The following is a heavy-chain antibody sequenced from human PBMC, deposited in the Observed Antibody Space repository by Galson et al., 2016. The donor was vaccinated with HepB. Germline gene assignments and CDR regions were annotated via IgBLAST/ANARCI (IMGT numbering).Heavy chain of an antibody. D-gene: IGHD2-2*01. Sequence: SLRLSCAASGFTFSSYGMHWVRQAPGKGLEWVAVISTDAINKYYADSVRGRFTISRDDPKNTLYLQMNSLRPEDTAVYHCARPRASNYYYYGMDVWGQGTTVAVSS. J-gene: IGHJ6*02. V-gene: IGHV3-30*03. CDR3: ARPRASNYYYYGMDV. CDR2: ISTDAINK. CDR1: GFTFSSYG.